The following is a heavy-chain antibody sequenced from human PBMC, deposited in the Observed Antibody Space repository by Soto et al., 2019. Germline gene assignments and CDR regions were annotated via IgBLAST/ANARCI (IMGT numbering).Heavy chain of an antibody. V-gene: IGHV3-74*01. D-gene: IGHD3-10*01. CDR3: ARGASASFGELLPSTADY. J-gene: IGHJ4*02. Sequence: QPGGSLRLSCAASGFSLSDHCLHWVRQAPGKGLEWLSRLCHDRTIANYSESVKGRFSISRDIAKNTLYLQMNSLRAEDTAVYYCARGASASFGELLPSTADYWGQGTLVTVSS. CDR2: LCHDRTIA. CDR1: GFSLSDHC.